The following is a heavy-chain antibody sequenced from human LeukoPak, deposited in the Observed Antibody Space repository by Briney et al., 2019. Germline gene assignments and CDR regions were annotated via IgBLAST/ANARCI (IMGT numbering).Heavy chain of an antibody. Sequence: PSETLSLTCAVSGGSISSSNWWSWIRQPPGKGLEWIGEIYHSGSTNYNPSLKSRVTISVDTSKNQFSLKLSSVTAADTAVYYCARGLYDFWSGYYTGVGYYFDYWGQGTLVTVSS. D-gene: IGHD3-3*01. CDR3: ARGLYDFWSGYYTGVGYYFDY. V-gene: IGHV4-4*02. CDR1: GGSISSSNW. J-gene: IGHJ4*02. CDR2: IYHSGST.